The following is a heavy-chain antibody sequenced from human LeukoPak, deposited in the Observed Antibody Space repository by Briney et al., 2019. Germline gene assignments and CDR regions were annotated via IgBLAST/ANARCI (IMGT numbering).Heavy chain of an antibody. CDR1: GFTFSAYW. CDR2: IKQDGGEI. Sequence: PGGSLRLSCAASGFTFSAYWMSWVRQVPGKGLEWVANIKQDGGEIYYVDSVKGRFTISRDNAKNSLFLQMSSLTAEDTAVYYCVKMARLADNWGQGTLVTVSS. D-gene: IGHD6-6*01. V-gene: IGHV3-7*01. J-gene: IGHJ4*02. CDR3: VKMARLADN.